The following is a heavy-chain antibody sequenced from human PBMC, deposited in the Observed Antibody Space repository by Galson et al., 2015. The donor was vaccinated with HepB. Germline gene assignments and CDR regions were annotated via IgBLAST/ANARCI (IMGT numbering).Heavy chain of an antibody. J-gene: IGHJ4*02. CDR3: TSSSYGDYDEVNY. D-gene: IGHD4-17*01. CDR2: IRSKAYGGTT. CDR1: GFTFGDYA. V-gene: IGHV3-49*04. Sequence: SLRLSCAASGFTFGDYAMSWVRQAPGKGLEWVGFIRSKAYGGTTEYAASVKGRFTISRDDSKSIAYLQMNSLKTEDTAVYYCTSSSYGDYDEVNYWGQGTLVTVSS.